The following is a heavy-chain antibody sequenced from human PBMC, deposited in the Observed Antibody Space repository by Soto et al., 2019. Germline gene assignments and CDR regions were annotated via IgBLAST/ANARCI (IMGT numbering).Heavy chain of an antibody. CDR2: ISSSGTA. Sequence: EVQLVESGGALVQPGGSLRLSCAASGFTVSNLYMTWIRQAPGMGLEWVSVISSSGTAYYADSVKGRFTISIDSSKTTLFLQMNSLRAEDTAVYHCARDTFGGAYDFCHGGQGTLVTVSS. V-gene: IGHV3-66*01. CDR1: GFTVSNLY. CDR3: ARDTFGGAYDFCH. J-gene: IGHJ4*02. D-gene: IGHD3-3*01.